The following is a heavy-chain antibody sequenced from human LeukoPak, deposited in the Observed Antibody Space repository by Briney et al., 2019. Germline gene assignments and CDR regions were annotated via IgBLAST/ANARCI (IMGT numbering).Heavy chain of an antibody. J-gene: IGHJ4*02. D-gene: IGHD3-22*01. CDR1: GGSISSGDYY. CDR3: ARARYYCDVVDY. V-gene: IGHV4-30-4*01. CDR2: IYYSGST. Sequence: SQTLSLTCTVSGGSISSGDYYWSWIRQPPGKGLEWIGYIYYSGSTYYNPSLKSRVTISVDTSKNQFSLKLSSVTAADTAVYYCARARYYCDVVDYWGQGTLVTVSS.